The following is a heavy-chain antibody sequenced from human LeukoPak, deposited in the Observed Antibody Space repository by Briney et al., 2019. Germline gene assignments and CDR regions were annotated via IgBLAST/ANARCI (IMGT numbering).Heavy chain of an antibody. CDR3: VRPLNGGNVY. J-gene: IGHJ4*02. Sequence: AGESLKISCKGSGYSFSTYWIGWVRQMPGKGLEWMGIIYPGDSDTRYSPSFQGRVTISADKSISTAYLQWSSLKASDTAMYYCVRPLNGGNVYWGQGTLVTVSS. CDR2: IYPGDSDT. V-gene: IGHV5-51*01. D-gene: IGHD4-23*01. CDR1: GYSFSTYW.